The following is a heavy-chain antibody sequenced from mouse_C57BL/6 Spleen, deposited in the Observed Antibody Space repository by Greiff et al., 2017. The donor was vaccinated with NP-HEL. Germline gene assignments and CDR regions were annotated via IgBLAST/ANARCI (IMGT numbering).Heavy chain of an antibody. CDR2: IWRGGST. V-gene: IGHV2-5*01. CDR3: AKLYGTTSYWYFDV. D-gene: IGHD2-1*01. Sequence: QVHVKQSGPGLVQPSQSLSISCTVSGFSLTSYGVHWVRQSPRKGLEWLGVIWRGGSTDYNAAFMSRLSITKDNSKSQVFFKMNSLQADDTAIYYCAKLYGTTSYWYFDVWGTGTTVTVSA. CDR1: GFSLTSYG. J-gene: IGHJ1*03.